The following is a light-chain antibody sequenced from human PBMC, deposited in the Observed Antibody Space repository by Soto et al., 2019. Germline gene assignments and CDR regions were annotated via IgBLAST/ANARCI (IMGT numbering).Light chain of an antibody. CDR2: GAS. CDR3: QQYGSSFRYT. J-gene: IGKJ2*01. V-gene: IGKV3-20*01. Sequence: EIVLTQSPGTLSLSPGERATLSCRASQSVNGNYLTWYQQKPGQAPRLLIYGASTRATGTPDRFSGSGSGTDFTLTISRLEPEDFAVDYCQQYGSSFRYTFGQGTKLEIK. CDR1: QSVNGNY.